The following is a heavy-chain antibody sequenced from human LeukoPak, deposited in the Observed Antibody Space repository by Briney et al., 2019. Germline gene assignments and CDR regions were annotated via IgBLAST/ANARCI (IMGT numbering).Heavy chain of an antibody. J-gene: IGHJ4*02. CDR2: VYYGGST. Sequence: SETLSLTCTVAAGSISTSDYYWGWIRQPPVKGLEWIGSVYYGGSTYYNPSLKSRVTISVDTSKNQFSLKLSSVTAAGTAVYYCARVNPGLRYFGYWGQGTLVTVSS. D-gene: IGHD3-9*01. CDR3: ARVNPGLRYFGY. CDR1: AGSISTSDYY. V-gene: IGHV4-39*07.